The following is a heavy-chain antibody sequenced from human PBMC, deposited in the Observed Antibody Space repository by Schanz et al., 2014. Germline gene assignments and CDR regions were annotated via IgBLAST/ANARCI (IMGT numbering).Heavy chain of an antibody. V-gene: IGHV3-74*02. CDR1: EFNFSSHG. Sequence: EVRLVESGGGLVQPGGSLRLSCEASEFNFSSHGMAWVRQPPGKGLVWVSRTSNDGSFTTFADSVRGRFTISRDDSKNTLYLQMNSLRPEDTAVYYCAKEDRTHSSDYVYWGQGTLVTVSS. CDR3: AKEDRTHSSDYVY. CDR2: TSNDGSFT. D-gene: IGHD3-22*01. J-gene: IGHJ4*02.